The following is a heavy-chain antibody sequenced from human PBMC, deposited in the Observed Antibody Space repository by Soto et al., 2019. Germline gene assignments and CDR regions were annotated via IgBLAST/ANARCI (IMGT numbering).Heavy chain of an antibody. D-gene: IGHD3-10*01. Sequence: GGSLRLSCAASGFTFSSYSMNWVRQAPGKGLEWVSSISSSSSYIYYADSVKGRFTISRDNAKNSLYLQMNSLRAEDTAVYYCARKPTYYYGSGSYTTYYFDYWGQGTLVTVS. CDR2: ISSSSSYI. CDR3: ARKPTYYYGSGSYTTYYFDY. CDR1: GFTFSSYS. J-gene: IGHJ4*02. V-gene: IGHV3-21*01.